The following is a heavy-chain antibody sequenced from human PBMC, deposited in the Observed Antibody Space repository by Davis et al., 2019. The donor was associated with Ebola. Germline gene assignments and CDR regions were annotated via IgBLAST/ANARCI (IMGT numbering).Heavy chain of an antibody. CDR2: INHDGTIT. J-gene: IGHJ2*01. CDR1: GFTFGSSV. V-gene: IGHV3-74*01. Sequence: GESLKISCAATGFTFGSSVMHWVRQAPGKGLVWVSRINHDGTITSYADSVKGRFTISRDNAKNTLYLQMNSLRAEDTAVYYCARVLAARPWYFDLWGRGTLVTVSS. D-gene: IGHD6-6*01. CDR3: ARVLAARPWYFDL.